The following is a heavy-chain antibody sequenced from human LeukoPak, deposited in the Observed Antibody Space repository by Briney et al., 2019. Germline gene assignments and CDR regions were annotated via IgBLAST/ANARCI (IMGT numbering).Heavy chain of an antibody. CDR1: GFTFSSYA. D-gene: IGHD3-22*01. CDR2: ISGSGGST. Sequence: PGGSLRVSCAASGFTFSSYAMSWVRQAPGKGLEWVSAISGSGGSTYYGDSVKGRFTISRDNSKNTLYLQMNSLRAEDTAVYYCAKGDSSAYTYYFHYWGQGTLVTVSS. CDR3: AKGDSSAYTYYFHY. J-gene: IGHJ4*02. V-gene: IGHV3-23*01.